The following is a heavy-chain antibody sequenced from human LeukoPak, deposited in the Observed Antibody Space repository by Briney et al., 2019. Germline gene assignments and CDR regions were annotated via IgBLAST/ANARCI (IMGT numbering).Heavy chain of an antibody. J-gene: IGHJ6*03. CDR2: IYYSGST. V-gene: IGHV4-59*12. CDR1: GGSISSYY. D-gene: IGHD5/OR15-5a*01. CDR3: ARVKSTYYYMDV. Sequence: PSETLSLTCTVSGGSISSYYWSWIRQPPGKGLEWIGYIYYSGSTNYNPSLKSRVTISVDTSKNQFSLKVSSVTAADTAVYYCARVKSTYYYMDVWGKGTTVTVSS.